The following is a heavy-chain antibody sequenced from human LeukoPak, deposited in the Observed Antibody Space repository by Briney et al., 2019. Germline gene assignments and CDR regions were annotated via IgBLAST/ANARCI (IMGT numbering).Heavy chain of an antibody. V-gene: IGHV1-24*01. CDR2: FDPEDGET. CDR1: GYTLTELS. D-gene: IGHD3-3*01. J-gene: IGHJ4*02. CDR3: TTRPIKGRYQLLYSYDFWSAFYPDYFDY. Sequence: ASVTVSCKVSGYTLTELSMHWVGQAPGKGLEWMGVFDPEDGETIYSQRFQGRVTMTEDTTTDTAYMELSSLRSEDTAVSYCTTRPIKGRYQLLYSYDFWSAFYPDYFDYWGQGTLVTVSS.